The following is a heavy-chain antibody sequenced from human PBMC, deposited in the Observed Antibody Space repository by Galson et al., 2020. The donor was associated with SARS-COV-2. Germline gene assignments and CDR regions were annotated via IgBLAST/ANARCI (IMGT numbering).Heavy chain of an antibody. V-gene: IGHV3-30*18. J-gene: IGHJ3*02. CDR2: ISYDGSNK. D-gene: IGHD3-22*01. Sequence: GESLKISCAASGFTFSSYGMHWVRQAPGKGLEWVAVISYDGSNKYYADSVKGRFTISRDNSKNTLYLQMNSLRAEDTAVYYCAKDLNYDSSGYYSLDAFDIWGQGTMVTVSS. CDR3: AKDLNYDSSGYYSLDAFDI. CDR1: GFTFSSYG.